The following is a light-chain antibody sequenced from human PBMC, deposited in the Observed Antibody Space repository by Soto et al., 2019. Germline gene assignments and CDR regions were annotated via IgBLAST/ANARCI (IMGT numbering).Light chain of an antibody. CDR2: GAS. J-gene: IGKJ1*01. Sequence: EIVLTQSPGTLSLSPGERATNSCRASQSVSSSYLAWYQQKPGQAPRLLIYGASSRATGIPDRFSGSGSGTDFTLTISRLEPEDFAVYYCQQYGSSPWTFGQGTKVDI. V-gene: IGKV3-20*01. CDR3: QQYGSSPWT. CDR1: QSVSSSY.